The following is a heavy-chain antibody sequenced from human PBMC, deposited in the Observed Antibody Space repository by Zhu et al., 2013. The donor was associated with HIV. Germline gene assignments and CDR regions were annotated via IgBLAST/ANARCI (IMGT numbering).Heavy chain of an antibody. D-gene: IGHD3-3*01. Sequence: QVQLVQSGAEVKKPGSSVKVSCKASGGTFRNYAISWVRQAPGQGLEWMGGIIPTYGITNIAQRFQGRVTMTEDTSTDTAYMELSSLRSDDTAVYYCARGATIFGVVTYFDYWGQGTLVTVSS. CDR2: IIPTYGIT. CDR3: ARGATIFGVVTYFDY. CDR1: GGTFRNYA. J-gene: IGHJ4*02. V-gene: IGHV1-69*17.